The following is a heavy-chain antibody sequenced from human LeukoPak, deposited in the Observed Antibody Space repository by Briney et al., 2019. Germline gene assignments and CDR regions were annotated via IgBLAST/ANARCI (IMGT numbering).Heavy chain of an antibody. D-gene: IGHD3-22*01. CDR1: GFTFSRYS. V-gene: IGHV3-48*02. Sequence: PGGSLRLSCAASGFTFSRYSINWVRQAPGKGLEWISYISAGGSTMYYADSVKGRFTISRDNAKNALYLQVNSLRDEDTAVYYCARDRSGYYLFDYWGQGALVTVSS. CDR3: ARDRSGYYLFDY. CDR2: ISAGGSTM. J-gene: IGHJ4*02.